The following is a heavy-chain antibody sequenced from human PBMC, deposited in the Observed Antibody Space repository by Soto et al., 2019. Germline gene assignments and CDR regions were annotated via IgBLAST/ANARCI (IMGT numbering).Heavy chain of an antibody. J-gene: IGHJ4*02. CDR2: ISSSSNYI. D-gene: IGHD1-26*01. Sequence: EVQLVESGGGLVKPGGSLRLSCADSGVTFSTSTMNCVRQAPGKGLEWVSCISSSSNYINYADSVKGRFTISRDNAKNSLYLQMNSLRAEDTAVYYCARGYSGSYADYWGQGILVTVSS. CDR3: ARGYSGSYADY. V-gene: IGHV3-21*01. CDR1: GVTFSTST.